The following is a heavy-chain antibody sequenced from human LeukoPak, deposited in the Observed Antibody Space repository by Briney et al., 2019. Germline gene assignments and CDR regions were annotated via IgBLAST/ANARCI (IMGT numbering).Heavy chain of an antibody. J-gene: IGHJ4*02. CDR2: ISYDGSNK. Sequence: PGGSLRLSCAASGFTFSSYGMHWVRQAPGKGLEWVAVISYDGSNKYYADSVKGRFTISRDNSKNTLYLQMNSLRAEDTAVYYCANDLWFGELFAFDYWGQGTLVTVSS. CDR3: ANDLWFGELFAFDY. D-gene: IGHD3-10*01. CDR1: GFTFSSYG. V-gene: IGHV3-30*18.